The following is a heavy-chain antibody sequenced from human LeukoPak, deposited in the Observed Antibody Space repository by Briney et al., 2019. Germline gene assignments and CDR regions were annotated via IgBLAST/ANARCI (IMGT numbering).Heavy chain of an antibody. Sequence: ASVKVSCKASGYTFTGYFMHWVRQAPGQGLEWMGWIKPKSGVTNYAQRFQGRVTMTRDTSISTAYMEVSRLTSGDTAVYYCAREPLVTSRGYYYYYVDVWGEGATVTISS. V-gene: IGHV1-2*02. J-gene: IGHJ6*03. CDR2: IKPKSGVT. D-gene: IGHD2-2*01. CDR1: GYTFTGYF. CDR3: AREPLVTSRGYYYYYVDV.